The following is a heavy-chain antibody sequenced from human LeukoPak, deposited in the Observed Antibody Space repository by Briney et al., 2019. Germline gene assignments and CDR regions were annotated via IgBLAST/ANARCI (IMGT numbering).Heavy chain of an antibody. V-gene: IGHV4-39*07. CDR1: GGSISSSPYY. CDR2: IYYSGST. Sequence: SETLSLTCTISGGSISSSPYYWGWIRQPPGKGLGWIGTIYYSGSTYYNPSLKSRVTISVDTSKNQFSLRVTSVTAADTAVYYCARLISSIWFYGPFDYWGQGTLGTVSA. D-gene: IGHD6-13*01. J-gene: IGHJ4*02. CDR3: ARLISSIWFYGPFDY.